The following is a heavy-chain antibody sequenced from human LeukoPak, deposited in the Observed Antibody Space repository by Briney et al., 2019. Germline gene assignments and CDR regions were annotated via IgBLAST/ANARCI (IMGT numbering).Heavy chain of an antibody. J-gene: IGHJ4*02. CDR1: GFTFSGYA. CDR2: ISGSGIST. D-gene: IGHD2-15*01. CDR3: ARGGGWSAIDY. V-gene: IGHV3-23*01. Sequence: SGGSLRLSCAASGFTFSGYAMSWVRQAPGKGLVWVSAISGSGISTYYADSVKGRFTISRDNSKNTLYLQMNSLRAEDTAVYYCARGGGWSAIDYWGQGTLVTVSS.